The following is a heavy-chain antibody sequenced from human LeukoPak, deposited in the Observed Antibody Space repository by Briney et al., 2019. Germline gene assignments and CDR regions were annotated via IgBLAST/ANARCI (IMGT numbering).Heavy chain of an antibody. CDR1: GGSISSYY. D-gene: IGHD3-22*01. J-gene: IGHJ5*02. CDR3: ASISKYYYDSSGSS. V-gene: IGHV4-59*08. CDR2: IYYSGST. Sequence: SETLSLTCTVSGGSISSYYWSWIRQPPGKGLEWIGYIYYSGSTNYNPSLKSRVTISVDTSKNQFSLKLSSVTAADTAVYYCASISKYYYDSSGSSWGQGTLVTVSS.